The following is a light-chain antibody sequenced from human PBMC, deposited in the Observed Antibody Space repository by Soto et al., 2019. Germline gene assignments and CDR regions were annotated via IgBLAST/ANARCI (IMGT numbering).Light chain of an antibody. CDR2: DVR. V-gene: IGLV2-14*03. J-gene: IGLJ1*01. CDR3: CSYTSSSTYV. CDR1: SSDVGGSNY. Sequence: QSVLTQPASVSGSPGQSITISCTGTSSDVGGSNYVSWYQQHPGTAPKLMIYDVRNRPSGVSNRFSGSKSGDTASLTISGLRAEDEADYYCCSYTSSSTYVFGTGTKVTVL.